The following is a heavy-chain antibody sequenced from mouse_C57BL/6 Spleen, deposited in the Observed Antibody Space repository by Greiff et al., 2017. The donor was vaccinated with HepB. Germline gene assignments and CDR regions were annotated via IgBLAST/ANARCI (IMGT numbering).Heavy chain of an antibody. J-gene: IGHJ2*01. V-gene: IGHV1-26*01. D-gene: IGHD1-1*01. CDR3: ARSLLLLYEGY. CDR2: INPNNGGT. Sequence: EVQLQQSGPELVKPGASVKISCKASGYTFTDYYMNWVKQSHGKSLEWIGDINPNNGGTSYNQKFKGKATLTVDKSSSTAYMELRSLTSEDSAVYYCARSLLLLYEGYWGQGTTLTVSS. CDR1: GYTFTDYY.